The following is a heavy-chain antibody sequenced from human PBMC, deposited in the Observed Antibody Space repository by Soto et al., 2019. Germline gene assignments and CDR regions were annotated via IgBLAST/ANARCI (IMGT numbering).Heavy chain of an antibody. V-gene: IGHV1-2*02. CDR3: ARWDIVVVPAAMGGEDYGMDV. Sequence: QVQLVQSGAEVKKPGASVKVSCKASGYSFTGYYMHWVRQGPGQGLEWMGRINRNSGGTNYAQKFQGRVTMTRDTSISTAYMELSRLRSDDTAVYYCARWDIVVVPAAMGGEDYGMDVWGQGTTVTVSS. D-gene: IGHD2-2*01. CDR1: GYSFTGYY. CDR2: INRNSGGT. J-gene: IGHJ6*02.